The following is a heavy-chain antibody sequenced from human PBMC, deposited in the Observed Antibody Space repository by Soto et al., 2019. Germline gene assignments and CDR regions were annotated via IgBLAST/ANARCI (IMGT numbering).Heavy chain of an antibody. CDR3: ARDLPDGDDILTGVLAFDI. CDR2: IIPIFGTA. J-gene: IGHJ3*02. CDR1: GGTFSSYA. Sequence: SVKVSCKASGGTFSSYAISWVRQAPGQGLEWMGGIIPIFGTANYAQKFQGRVTITTDESTSTAYMELSSLRSEDTAVYYCARDLPDGDDILTGVLAFDIWGQGTMVTVSS. V-gene: IGHV1-69*05. D-gene: IGHD3-9*01.